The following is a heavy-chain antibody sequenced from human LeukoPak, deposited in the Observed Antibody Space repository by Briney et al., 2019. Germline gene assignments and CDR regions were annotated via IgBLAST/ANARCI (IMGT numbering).Heavy chain of an antibody. CDR1: GGSISSGGYY. D-gene: IGHD4-17*01. CDR3: ARVLDYGEDY. V-gene: IGHV4-31*03. J-gene: IGHJ4*02. CDR2: IYYSGST. Sequence: SETLSLTCTVSGGSISSGGYYWSWSRQHPGKGLEWIGYIYYSGSTYYNPSLKSRVTISVDTSKNQFSLKLSSVTAADTAVYYCARVLDYGEDYWGQGTLVTVSS.